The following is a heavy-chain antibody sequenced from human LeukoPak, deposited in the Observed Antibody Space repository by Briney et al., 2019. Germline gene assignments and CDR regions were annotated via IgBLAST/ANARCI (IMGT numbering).Heavy chain of an antibody. D-gene: IGHD6-13*01. Sequence: GGSLRLSCAASGFTFSSYSMNWVRQAPGKGLEWVSSISSSSSYIYYADSVKGRFTISRGNAKNSLYLQMNSLRAEDTAVYYCARDPLSSSWYPDYWGQGTLVTVSS. CDR1: GFTFSSYS. CDR3: ARDPLSSSWYPDY. J-gene: IGHJ4*02. V-gene: IGHV3-21*01. CDR2: ISSSSSYI.